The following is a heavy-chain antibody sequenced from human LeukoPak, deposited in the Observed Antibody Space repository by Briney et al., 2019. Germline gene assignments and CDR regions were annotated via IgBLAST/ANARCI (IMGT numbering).Heavy chain of an antibody. D-gene: IGHD6-6*01. CDR1: GFRFEDYA. CDR3: AKDTDGIAARPRALDL. J-gene: IGHJ3*01. V-gene: IGHV3-9*01. CDR2: ITWNSDSM. Sequence: GGSLRLSCAASGFRFEDYAMHWVRQVPGKGLEWVSGITWNSDSMVYGESVEGRFSISRENGKNSLYLEMNSLRVEDTALYYCAKDTDGIAARPRALDLWGQGTMVVVSS.